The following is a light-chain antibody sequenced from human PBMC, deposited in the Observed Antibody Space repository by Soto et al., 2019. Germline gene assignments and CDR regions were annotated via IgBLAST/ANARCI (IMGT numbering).Light chain of an antibody. Sequence: SLLPPTPSPLCAPVGDGVPITCLASQGISSFLAWYQQKPGKAPKLLTYAASSLQSGVPSRFSGSGFGTDFTLTITSLQPEDFATYYCQQVESYPSTFGGATKADI. CDR3: QQVESYPST. J-gene: IGKJ4*01. CDR1: QGISSF. V-gene: IGKV1-9*01. CDR2: AAS.